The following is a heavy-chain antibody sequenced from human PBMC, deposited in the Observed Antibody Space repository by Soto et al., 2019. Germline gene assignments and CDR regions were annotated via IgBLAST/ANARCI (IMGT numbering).Heavy chain of an antibody. V-gene: IGHV4-59*08. Sequence: SETLSLTCTVSGGSVSSYFWSWIRQPPGKGLEWIGYIYYTGSTDYNASLKNRVIMSVDTSKNQFSLKLNSVTAADTAVYYCARRARGSSAFYYYYYMDVRGKGITVTVSS. CDR2: IYYTGST. CDR1: GGSVSSYF. J-gene: IGHJ6*03. D-gene: IGHD6-6*01. CDR3: ARRARGSSAFYYYYYMDV.